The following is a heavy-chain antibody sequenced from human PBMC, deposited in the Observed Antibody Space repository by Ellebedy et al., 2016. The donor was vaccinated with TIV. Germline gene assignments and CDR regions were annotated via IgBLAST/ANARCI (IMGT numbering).Heavy chain of an antibody. D-gene: IGHD3-10*01. V-gene: IGHV4-34*01. CDR2: INHRGST. CDR1: GGSFSGYY. CDR3: ARGRSISMVRGGWFDP. Sequence: MPSETLSLTCAVYGGSFSGYYWTWIRQPPGKGLEWLGEINHRGSTNYNPSLKSRVTISVDTSKNQFSLKLSSVTAADTAVYYCARGRSISMVRGGWFDPWGQGTLVTVSS. J-gene: IGHJ5*02.